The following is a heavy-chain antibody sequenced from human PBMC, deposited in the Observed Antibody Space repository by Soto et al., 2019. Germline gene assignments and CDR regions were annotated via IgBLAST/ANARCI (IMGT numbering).Heavy chain of an antibody. CDR1: GYTLTELS. CDR3: ARSSGGNFGIIIEGSNWFDP. J-gene: IGHJ5*02. Sequence: ASVKGSCKVSGYTLTELSMHWVRQAPGQGLEWMGVINPHGGSTKYAQKFQGRITMTRDTSRSTVYMELSSLRSDDTAIYYCARSSGGNFGIIIEGSNWFDPWGQGTLVTVSS. D-gene: IGHD3-3*01. V-gene: IGHV1-46*01. CDR2: INPHGGST.